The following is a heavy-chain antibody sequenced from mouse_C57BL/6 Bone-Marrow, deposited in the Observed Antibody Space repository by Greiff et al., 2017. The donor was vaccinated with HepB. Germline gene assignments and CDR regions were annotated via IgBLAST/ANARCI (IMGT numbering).Heavy chain of an antibody. D-gene: IGHD4-1*01. CDR3: AMENWDNGLFAY. J-gene: IGHJ3*01. CDR1: GYTFTSYW. Sequence: VQLQQPGAELVKPGASVKVSCKASGYTFTSYWMHWVKQRPGQGLEWIGRIHPSDSDTNYNQKFKGKATLTVDKSSSTAYMQLSSLTSEDSAVYYCAMENWDNGLFAYWGQGTLVTVSA. V-gene: IGHV1-74*01. CDR2: IHPSDSDT.